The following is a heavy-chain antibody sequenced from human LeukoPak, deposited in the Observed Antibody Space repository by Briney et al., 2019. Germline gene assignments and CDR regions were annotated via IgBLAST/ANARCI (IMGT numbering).Heavy chain of an antibody. CDR1: GFTFSSYS. CDR2: ISSSSSYI. Sequence: GGSLRLSCRASGFTFSSYSMNWVRQAPGKGLEWVSSISSSSSYIYYADSVKGRFTISRDNAKNSLYLQMNSLRAEDTAVYYCARAGGSGSYYGPWGQGTLVTVSS. D-gene: IGHD3-10*01. V-gene: IGHV3-21*01. CDR3: ARAGGSGSYYGP. J-gene: IGHJ5*02.